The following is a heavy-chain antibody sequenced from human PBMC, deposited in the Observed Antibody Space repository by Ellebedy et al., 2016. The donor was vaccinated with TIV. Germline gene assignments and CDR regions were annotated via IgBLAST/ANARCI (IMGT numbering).Heavy chain of an antibody. CDR1: GFTFSDHY. CDR2: IRNKAYGGTT. V-gene: IGHV3-72*01. J-gene: IGHJ5*02. D-gene: IGHD4-23*01. Sequence: GGSLRLSCAASGFTFSDHYMDWVRQAPGKGLEWVGFIRNKAYGGTTEYAASVEGRFTISRDDSKNSLYLHMNSLKTEDTAVYYCARVGVDSIPGLIDHWGQGTLVTVSS. CDR3: ARVGVDSIPGLIDH.